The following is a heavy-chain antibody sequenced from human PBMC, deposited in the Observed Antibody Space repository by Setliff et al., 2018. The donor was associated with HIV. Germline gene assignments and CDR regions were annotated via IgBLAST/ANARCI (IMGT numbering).Heavy chain of an antibody. CDR2: INPSGGST. J-gene: IGHJ4*02. D-gene: IGHD3-10*01. CDR3: ATVFYYNSESYSLDY. V-gene: IGHV1-46*01. Sequence: GASVKVSCKASGYTFTSYYMHWVRQAPGQGLEWMGIINPSGGSTSYAQKFQGRVTMTRDTSTSTAHMELNSLRSIDTAMYYCATVFYYNSESYSLDYWGQGMLVTVSS. CDR1: GYTFTSYY.